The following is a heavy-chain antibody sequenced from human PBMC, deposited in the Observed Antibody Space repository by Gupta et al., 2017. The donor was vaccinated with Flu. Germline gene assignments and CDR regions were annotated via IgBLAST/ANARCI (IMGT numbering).Heavy chain of an antibody. V-gene: IGHV3-23*01. D-gene: IGHD3-9*01. CDR1: GFTFSSYA. J-gene: IGHJ4*02. CDR2: ISGSGGST. Sequence: EVQLLESGGGLVQPGGSLRLSCAASGFTFSSYAMRWVRQAPGKGLEWVSAISGSGGSTYYADSVKGRFTISRDNSKNTLYLQMNSLRAEDTAVYYCAKENGGAYYDILTGYLIPPDYWGQGTLVTVSS. CDR3: AKENGGAYYDILTGYLIPPDY.